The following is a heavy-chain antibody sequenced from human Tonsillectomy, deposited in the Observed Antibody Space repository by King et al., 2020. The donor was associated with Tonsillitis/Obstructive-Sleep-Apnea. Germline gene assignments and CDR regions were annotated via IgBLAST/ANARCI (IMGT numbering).Heavy chain of an antibody. CDR2: IYYSGST. J-gene: IGHJ3*02. Sequence: QLQESGPGLVKPSETLSLTCTVSGGSISSSSYYWGWIRQPPGKGLEWIGSIYYSGSTYYNPSLKSRVTISVDTSKNQFSLKLSSVTAADTAVYYCATNRLITMIVVVISAFDIWGQGTMVTVSS. D-gene: IGHD3-22*01. CDR3: ATNRLITMIVVVISAFDI. CDR1: GGSISSSSYY. V-gene: IGHV4-39*01.